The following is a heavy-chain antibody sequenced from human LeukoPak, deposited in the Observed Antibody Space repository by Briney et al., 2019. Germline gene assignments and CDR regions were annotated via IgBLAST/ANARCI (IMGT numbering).Heavy chain of an antibody. CDR3: ARDFFLGYCSSTSCNPGDY. CDR2: INPNSGGT. V-gene: IGHV1-2*02. CDR1: GYTFTGYY. D-gene: IGHD2-2*01. J-gene: IGHJ4*02. Sequence: GASVKVSCKASGYTFTGYYMHWVRQAPGQGLEWMGWINPNSGGTNYAQKFQGRVTMTRDTSISTAYMELSRLRSDDTAVYYCARDFFLGYCSSTSCNPGDYWGQGTLVNVSS.